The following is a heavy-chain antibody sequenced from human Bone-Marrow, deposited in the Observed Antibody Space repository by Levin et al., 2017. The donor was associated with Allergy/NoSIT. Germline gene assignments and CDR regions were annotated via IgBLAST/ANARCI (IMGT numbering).Heavy chain of an antibody. CDR3: ARVSSSDYGEY. D-gene: IGHD4-17*01. Sequence: GESLKISCEGSGFTFSSYAMNWVRQAPGKGPEWVSGISASGGSTYYANTVKGRFTVSRDNSKNTLYLQMNSLRAEDTAVYYCARVSSSDYGEYWGQGTRVTVSS. CDR1: GFTFSSYA. V-gene: IGHV3-23*01. J-gene: IGHJ4*02. CDR2: ISASGGST.